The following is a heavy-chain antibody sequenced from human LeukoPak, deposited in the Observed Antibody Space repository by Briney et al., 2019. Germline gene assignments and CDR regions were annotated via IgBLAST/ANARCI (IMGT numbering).Heavy chain of an antibody. CDR1: GFTFSSYS. Sequence: PGGSLRLSCAASGFTFSSYSMNWVRQAPGKGLEWVSSISSSSSYIYYADSVKGRFTFSRDNAKNSLYLQMNSLRAEDTAVYYCARDPGITGTNWFDPWGQGTLVTVSS. D-gene: IGHD1-7*01. CDR3: ARDPGITGTNWFDP. V-gene: IGHV3-21*01. CDR2: ISSSSSYI. J-gene: IGHJ5*02.